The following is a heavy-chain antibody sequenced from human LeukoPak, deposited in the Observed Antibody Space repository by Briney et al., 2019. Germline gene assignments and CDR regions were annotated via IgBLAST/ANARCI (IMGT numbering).Heavy chain of an antibody. CDR3: ARTNLDCKNGVCYDY. CDR2: ISAYNGNT. Sequence: EASVKVSCKASGFTFTSYGISWVRQAPGQGLEWMGWISAYNGNTNYAQKLQGRVTVTTDTSTRTAYMELRSLRSDDTAVYYCARTNLDCKNGVCYDYWGQGTLVTVSS. D-gene: IGHD2-8*01. J-gene: IGHJ4*02. CDR1: GFTFTSYG. V-gene: IGHV1-18*01.